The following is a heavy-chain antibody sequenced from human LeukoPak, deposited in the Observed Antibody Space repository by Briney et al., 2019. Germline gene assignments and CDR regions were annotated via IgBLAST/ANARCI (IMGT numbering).Heavy chain of an antibody. CDR3: AKGPWDFDWLRGPLVDY. D-gene: IGHD3-9*01. V-gene: IGHV3-23*01. J-gene: IGHJ4*02. CDR2: ISGSGGST. CDR1: GFTFSSYA. Sequence: PGGSLRLSCAASGFTFSSYAMSWVRQAPGKGLEWVSAISGSGGSTYYADSVKGRFTISRDNSKNTLYLQMNSLRAEDTAVYYCAKGPWDFDWLRGPLVDYWGQGTLVTVSS.